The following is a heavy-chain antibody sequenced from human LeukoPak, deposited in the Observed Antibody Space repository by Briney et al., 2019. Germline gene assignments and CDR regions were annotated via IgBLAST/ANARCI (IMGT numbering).Heavy chain of an antibody. Sequence: GGSLRLSCAASGFTFSSYAMSWVRQAPGKGLEWVSAISGSGGSTFYADSVKGRFTISRDNSKNTLYLQMNSLRAEDTAIYYCAKDLYQLLSAPYYFDYWGQGTLVTVSS. CDR2: ISGSGGST. D-gene: IGHD2-2*01. J-gene: IGHJ4*02. V-gene: IGHV3-23*01. CDR3: AKDLYQLLSAPYYFDY. CDR1: GFTFSSYA.